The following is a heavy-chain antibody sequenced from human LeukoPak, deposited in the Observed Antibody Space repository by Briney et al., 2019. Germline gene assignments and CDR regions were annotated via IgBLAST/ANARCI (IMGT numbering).Heavy chain of an antibody. J-gene: IGHJ4*02. CDR1: GGSISSYY. V-gene: IGHV4-59*01. Sequence: SETLSLTCTVSGGSISSYYWSWIRQPPGKGLEWIGCIYYSGSTNYNPSLKSRVTISVDTSKNQFSLKLSSVTAADTAVYYCAREDSSGYHGYWGQGTLVTVSS. D-gene: IGHD3-22*01. CDR3: AREDSSGYHGY. CDR2: IYYSGST.